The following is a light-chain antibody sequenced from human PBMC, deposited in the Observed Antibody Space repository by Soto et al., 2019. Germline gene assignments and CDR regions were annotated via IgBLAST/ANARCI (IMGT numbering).Light chain of an antibody. V-gene: IGLV2-14*01. CDR2: EVT. Sequence: QSVLTQPASVSGSPRQSITISCTGTSSDVGGYDYVSWYQQHPGKVPRLLIYEVTTRPSGVSYRFSGSKSGSTASLTISGLRTEDEADYYCSSYTSSSTLVFGGGTQLTVL. CDR3: SSYTSSSTLV. J-gene: IGLJ7*01. CDR1: SSDVGGYDY.